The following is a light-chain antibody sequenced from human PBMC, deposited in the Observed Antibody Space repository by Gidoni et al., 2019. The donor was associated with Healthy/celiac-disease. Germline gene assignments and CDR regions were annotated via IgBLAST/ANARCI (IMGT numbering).Light chain of an antibody. J-gene: IGKJ4*01. Sequence: DIQMTQSPSSLSASVGDRVTITCRESQSISSYLNWYQQKPGKDPKLLIYAASSLQSGVPSRFSGSGSGTDFTLTISSLQPEDFATYYCQQSYSTPRALTFGGGTKVEIK. CDR2: AAS. CDR1: QSISSY. CDR3: QQSYSTPRALT. V-gene: IGKV1-39*01.